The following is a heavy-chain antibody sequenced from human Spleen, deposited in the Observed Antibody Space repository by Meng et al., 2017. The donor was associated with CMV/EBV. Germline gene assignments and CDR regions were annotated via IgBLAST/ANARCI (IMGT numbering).Heavy chain of an antibody. CDR3: VRDRGYFDF. J-gene: IGHJ4*02. CDR1: GFTLSTYW. CDR2: IKQDGSDR. Sequence: ETLSLTCAASGFTLSTYWMTWVRQAPGKGLESVANIKQDGSDRYYLDSVKGRFTISRDNAKNSLYLQLNSLRVEDTAVYYCVRDRGYFDFWGQGTLVTVSS. V-gene: IGHV3-7*01.